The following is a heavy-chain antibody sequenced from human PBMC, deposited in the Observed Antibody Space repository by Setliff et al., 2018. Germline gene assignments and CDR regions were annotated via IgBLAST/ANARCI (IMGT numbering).Heavy chain of an antibody. CDR2: IWYDGSNK. CDR1: GFTFSSFG. CDR3: ARDHVYGSQYYYYYYGMDV. Sequence: PGGSLRLSCAASGFTFSSFGMHWVRQAPGRGLEWVSVIWYDGSNKYYGDSVKGRFTISRDNAKNSLYLQMNSLRAEDTAVYYCARDHVYGSQYYYYYYGMDVWGQGTTVTVSS. D-gene: IGHD3-10*01. V-gene: IGHV3-33*01. J-gene: IGHJ6*02.